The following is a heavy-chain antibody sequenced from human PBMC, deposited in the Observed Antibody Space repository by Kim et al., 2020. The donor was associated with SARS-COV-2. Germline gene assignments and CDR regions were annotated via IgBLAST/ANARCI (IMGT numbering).Heavy chain of an antibody. J-gene: IGHJ3*01. Sequence: GGSLRLSCAASGFSIRDYYMSWIRQAPGKGLEWVSYISGWGDTIYYADSVRGRFTISRDSARNSLYLQMNSLRADDTALYYCARGFDCSTTSCYAFDLWG. D-gene: IGHD2-2*01. CDR1: GFSIRDYY. CDR2: ISGWGDTI. CDR3: ARGFDCSTTSCYAFDL. V-gene: IGHV3-11*04.